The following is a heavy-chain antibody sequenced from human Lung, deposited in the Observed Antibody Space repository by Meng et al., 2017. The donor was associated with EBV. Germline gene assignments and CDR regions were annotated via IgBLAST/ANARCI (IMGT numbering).Heavy chain of an antibody. CDR2: INPGNGIT. Sequence: QGQLVQSGAEVKKPGASVKISCKASGYTFTTYPMHWVRQAPGQRPEWVGWINPGNGITKYSHKFQDRVTIIRDTSANTAYLELRSLSLEDTAVYYCARGIEVVGTGYFWGQGSLVTVSS. V-gene: IGHV1-3*01. CDR3: ARGIEVVGTGYF. J-gene: IGHJ4*02. CDR1: GYTFTTYP. D-gene: IGHD6-19*01.